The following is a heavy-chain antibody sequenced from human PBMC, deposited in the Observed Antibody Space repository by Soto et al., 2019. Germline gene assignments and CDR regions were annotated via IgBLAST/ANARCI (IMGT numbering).Heavy chain of an antibody. J-gene: IGHJ6*02. D-gene: IGHD6-6*01. CDR2: ISGSGGST. V-gene: IGHV3-23*01. CDR1: GFTFSSYA. CDR3: ARPEYSSSSYGMDV. Sequence: GGSLRLSCAASGFTFSSYAMSGVRQAPGKGLEWVSAISGSGGSTYYADSVKGRFTISRDNAKNSLYLQMNSLRDEDTAVYYCARPEYSSSSYGMDVWGQGTTVTVSS.